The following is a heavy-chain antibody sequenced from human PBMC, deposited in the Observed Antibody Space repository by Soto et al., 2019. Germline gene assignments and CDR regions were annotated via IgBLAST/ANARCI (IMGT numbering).Heavy chain of an antibody. Sequence: PGGSLRLSCAASGFTFSSYAMHWVRQAPGKGLEWVAVISYDGSNKYYADSVKGRFTISRDNAKNSLYLQMNSLRAEDTAVYYCARDGGVAATLANYFDYWGQGTLVTVSS. CDR2: ISYDGSNK. CDR1: GFTFSSYA. J-gene: IGHJ4*02. D-gene: IGHD2-15*01. V-gene: IGHV3-30-3*01. CDR3: ARDGGVAATLANYFDY.